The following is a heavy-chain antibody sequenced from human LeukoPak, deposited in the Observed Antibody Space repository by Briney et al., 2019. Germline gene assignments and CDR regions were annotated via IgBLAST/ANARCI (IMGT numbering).Heavy chain of an antibody. Sequence: SETLSLTCTVFGDTIRTSFYYWDWIRQSPGKGLEWIGGIFYSGTTYYNPSLKSRVTMSVDTSKNEFSLKLTSVTAADTAVYYCARHSTYYDFWSGYYYWGQGTLVTVSS. CDR1: GDTIRTSFYY. V-gene: IGHV4-39*07. CDR3: ARHSTYYDFWSGYYY. CDR2: IFYSGTT. D-gene: IGHD3-3*01. J-gene: IGHJ4*02.